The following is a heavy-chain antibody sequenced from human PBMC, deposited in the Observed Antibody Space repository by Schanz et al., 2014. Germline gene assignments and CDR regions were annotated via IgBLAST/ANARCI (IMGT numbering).Heavy chain of an antibody. V-gene: IGHV3-23*01. CDR2: ISASGGDT. CDR1: GFTLSNYA. J-gene: IGHJ4*02. CDR3: AKTLFPGGTQTFGN. D-gene: IGHD2-8*02. Sequence: EVQLLESGGGLVQPGGSLRLSCAASGFTLSNYAMSWVRQAPGKGLEWLSVISASGGDTYYADSVKGRFTISRDNSKSTLYVEMNSLRVEDTAVYYCAKTLFPGGTQTFGNWGRGTLVTVSS.